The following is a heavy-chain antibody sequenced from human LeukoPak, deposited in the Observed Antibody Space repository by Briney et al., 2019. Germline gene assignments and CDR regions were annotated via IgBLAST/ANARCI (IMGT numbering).Heavy chain of an antibody. D-gene: IGHD2-15*01. CDR3: AKDRSPQVVRYYYYGMDV. J-gene: IGHJ6*02. CDR2: ISGDGAGT. V-gene: IGHV3-43*02. Sequence: GGSLRLSCAASGFTFDDYAMHWVRQAPGKGLEWVSLISGDGAGTYYADSVRGRFTISRDNSKDSLYLQMNSLGTEDTALYYCAKDRSPQVVRYYYYGMDVWGQGTTVTVSS. CDR1: GFTFDDYA.